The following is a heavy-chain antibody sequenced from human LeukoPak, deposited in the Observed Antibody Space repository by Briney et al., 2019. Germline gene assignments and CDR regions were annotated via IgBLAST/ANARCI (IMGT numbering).Heavy chain of an antibody. Sequence: SVKVSCKASGYTFTSYYMHWVRQAPGQGLEWMGIINPSGGSTSYAQKFQGRVTMTRDTSTSTVYMELSSLRSEDTAVYYCARESTLFGSGVGWFDPWGQGTLVTVSS. CDR2: INPSGGST. CDR1: GYTFTSYY. CDR3: ARESTLFGSGVGWFDP. V-gene: IGHV1-46*01. D-gene: IGHD6-19*01. J-gene: IGHJ5*02.